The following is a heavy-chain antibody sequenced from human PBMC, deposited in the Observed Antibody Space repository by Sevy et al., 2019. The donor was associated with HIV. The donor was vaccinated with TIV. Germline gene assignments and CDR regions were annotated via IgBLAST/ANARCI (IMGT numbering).Heavy chain of an antibody. CDR1: GYTFTSYG. CDR3: ARVVDYCTNGVCYKGAYYYYYMDV. J-gene: IGHJ6*03. D-gene: IGHD2-8*01. V-gene: IGHV1-18*04. Sequence: ASVKVSCKASGYTFTSYGISWVRQAPGQGLEWMGWISAYNGNTNYAQKLQGRVTMTTDTSTSTAYMELRSLRSDDTAVYYCARVVDYCTNGVCYKGAYYYYYMDVWGKGTTVTVSS. CDR2: ISAYNGNT.